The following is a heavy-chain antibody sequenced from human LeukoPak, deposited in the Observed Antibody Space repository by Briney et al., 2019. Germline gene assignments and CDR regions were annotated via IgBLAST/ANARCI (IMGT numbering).Heavy chain of an antibody. J-gene: IGHJ4*02. Sequence: PSETLSLTCTVSGGSISSYYWSWIRQPAGKGLEWIGRIYTSGSTNYNPSLKSRVTMSVDTSKNQFSLKLSSVTAADTAVYYCARERGVLTPPILDYWGQGTLVTVSS. CDR1: GGSISSYY. V-gene: IGHV4-4*07. CDR3: ARERGVLTPPILDY. D-gene: IGHD1-1*01. CDR2: IYTSGST.